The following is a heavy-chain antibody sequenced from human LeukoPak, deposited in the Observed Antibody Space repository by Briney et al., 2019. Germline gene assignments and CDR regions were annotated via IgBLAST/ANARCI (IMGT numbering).Heavy chain of an antibody. J-gene: IGHJ6*03. D-gene: IGHD4-17*01. CDR1: GYTFSSYG. CDR3: ARRGGKNYGDYLLYYYYMDV. Sequence: GASVKVSCKASGYTFSSYGISWVRQAPGQGLEWMGWISAYNGDTHYAQKFQGRVTMTTDTSTSTAYMELRSLRSEDTAMYYCARRGGKNYGDYLLYYYYMDVWGKGTTVTVSS. V-gene: IGHV1-18*01. CDR2: ISAYNGDT.